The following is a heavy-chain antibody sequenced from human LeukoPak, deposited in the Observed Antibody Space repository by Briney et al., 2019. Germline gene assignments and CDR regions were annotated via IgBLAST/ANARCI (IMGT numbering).Heavy chain of an antibody. CDR3: ARDQLATLDY. J-gene: IGHJ4*02. CDR1: GGSISIYY. D-gene: IGHD1-1*01. CDR2: IYYSGST. Sequence: SETLSLTCTVSGGSISIYYWSWIRQPPGKGLEWIGYIYYSGSTNYNPSLKSRVTISVDTSKNQFSLKLSSVTAADTAVYYCARDQLATLDYWGQGTLVTVSS. V-gene: IGHV4-59*01.